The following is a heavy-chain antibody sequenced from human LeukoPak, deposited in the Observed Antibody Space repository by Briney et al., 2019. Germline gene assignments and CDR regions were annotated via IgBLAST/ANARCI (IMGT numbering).Heavy chain of an antibody. Sequence: SVKVSCKASGGTFSSYAISWVRQAPGQGLEWMGGIIPIFGTANYAQKFQGRVTITADESTSTAYMELSSLRSEDTAVYYCANTRLGRGYSYGYPPDYWGQGTLVTVSS. CDR2: IIPIFGTA. V-gene: IGHV1-69*13. CDR1: GGTFSSYA. CDR3: ANTRLGRGYSYGYPPDY. J-gene: IGHJ4*02. D-gene: IGHD5-18*01.